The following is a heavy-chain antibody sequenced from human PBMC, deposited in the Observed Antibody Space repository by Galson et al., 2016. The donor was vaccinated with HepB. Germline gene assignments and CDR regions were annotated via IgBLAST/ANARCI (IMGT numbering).Heavy chain of an antibody. V-gene: IGHV1-8*02. CDR3: ARGLRQWLAHLDY. CDR1: GYSFTNFL. D-gene: IGHD6-19*01. Sequence: SCKATGYSFTNFLISWIRQGPGQGLEWMGWINPKSGNSAVAQRFQDRLTVTTDTPTSTSYLELSGLTSEDTAVYYCARGLRQWLAHLDYWGQGSLVTVSS. CDR2: INPKSGNS. J-gene: IGHJ4*02.